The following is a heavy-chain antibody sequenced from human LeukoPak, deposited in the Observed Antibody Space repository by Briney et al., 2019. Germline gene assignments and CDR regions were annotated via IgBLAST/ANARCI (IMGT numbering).Heavy chain of an antibody. CDR2: ISWNSGSI. CDR3: AKGMDIVATRVFDY. V-gene: IGHV3-9*01. D-gene: IGHD5-12*01. CDR1: GFTFDDYA. J-gene: IGHJ4*02. Sequence: GGSLGLSCAASGFTFDDYAMHWVRQAPGKGLEWVSGISWNSGSIGYADSVKGRFTISRDNAKNSLYLQMNSLRAEDTALYYCAKGMDIVATRVFDYWGQGTLVTVSS.